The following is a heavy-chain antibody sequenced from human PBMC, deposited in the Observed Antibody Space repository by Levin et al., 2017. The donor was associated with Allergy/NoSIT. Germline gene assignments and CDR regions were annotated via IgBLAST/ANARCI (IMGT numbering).Heavy chain of an antibody. V-gene: IGHV4-30-4*01. Sequence: LRLSCTVSGGSISSGDYYWSSIRQPPGKGLEWIGYIYYSGSTYYNPSLKSRVTISVDTSKNQFSLKLSSVTAADTAVYYCARDCGGDCSGGYWGQGTLVTVSS. CDR2: IYYSGST. D-gene: IGHD2-21*02. CDR1: GGSISSGDYY. CDR3: ARDCGGDCSGGY. J-gene: IGHJ4*02.